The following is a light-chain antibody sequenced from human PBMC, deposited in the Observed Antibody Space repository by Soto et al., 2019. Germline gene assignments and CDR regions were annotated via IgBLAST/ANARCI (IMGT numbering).Light chain of an antibody. CDR2: GAS. V-gene: IGKV1-39*01. Sequence: DIQMTQSPFSLPASVGDRVNITCRASQSISNYLNWYQRKPGRAPSLLIHGASSLQGGVPSRFSGSGSGTDFTLTISSLQPEDFTTYYCHQTYSAPLTFGGGTKVEI. CDR3: HQTYSAPLT. J-gene: IGKJ4*01. CDR1: QSISNY.